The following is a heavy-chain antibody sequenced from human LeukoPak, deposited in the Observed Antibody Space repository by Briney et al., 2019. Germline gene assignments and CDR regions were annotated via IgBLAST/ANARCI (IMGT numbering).Heavy chain of an antibody. CDR2: IKDDGSEK. J-gene: IGHJ4*02. CDR3: ARSAYYAFDY. Sequence: GGSLRLSCAASGFTFRSYLMSWVRQAPGKRLEWVAHIKDDGSEKYYVDSVKGRFTISRDNAKNALYLQMNSLRAEDTAVYYCARSAYYAFDYWGQGTLVTVSS. CDR1: GFTFRSYL. D-gene: IGHD3-3*01. V-gene: IGHV3-7*01.